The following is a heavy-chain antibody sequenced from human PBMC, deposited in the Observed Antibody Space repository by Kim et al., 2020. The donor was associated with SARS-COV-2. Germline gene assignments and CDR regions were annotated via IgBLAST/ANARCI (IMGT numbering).Heavy chain of an antibody. V-gene: IGHV1-8*01. CDR2: IDPRTGNT. CDR1: GYIFISDD. J-gene: IGHJ4*02. D-gene: IGHD3-16*02. Sequence: ASVKVSCKASGYIFISDDINWVRQATGQGLEWMGWIDPRTGNTAYAQELQGRVSMTRDASISTVYMELSSLTFDDTAVYYCVGRYGPSARWRYWGQGTLITVSS. CDR3: VGRYGPSARWRY.